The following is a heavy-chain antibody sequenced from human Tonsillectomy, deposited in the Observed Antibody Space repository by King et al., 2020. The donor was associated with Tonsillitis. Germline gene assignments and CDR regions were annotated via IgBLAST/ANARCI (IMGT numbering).Heavy chain of an antibody. CDR2: ISGSGGST. Sequence: VQLVESGGGLVQPGGSLRLSWAASGFTFSSYAMSWVRQAPGKGLELVSAISGSGGSTYYADSVKGRFTISRDNSKNTLYLQMNSLRAEDTAVYYCAKAELYYDILTPFDYWGQGTLVTVSS. CDR1: GFTFSSYA. V-gene: IGHV3-23*04. D-gene: IGHD3-9*01. CDR3: AKAELYYDILTPFDY. J-gene: IGHJ4*02.